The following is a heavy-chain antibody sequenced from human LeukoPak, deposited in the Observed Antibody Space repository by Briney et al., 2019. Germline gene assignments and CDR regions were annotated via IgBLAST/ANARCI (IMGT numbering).Heavy chain of an antibody. V-gene: IGHV4-4*07. Sequence: PSETLSLTCTVSGGSISTYYWSWIRQPAGKGLEWIGRIYTNENTNYNPSLRSRVTMSVDTSKNQFSLKLSSVTAADTAVYYCARAAAAAGGQYFDYWGQGPLVAVSS. CDR2: IYTNENT. J-gene: IGHJ4*02. CDR3: ARAAAAAGGQYFDY. CDR1: GGSISTYY. D-gene: IGHD6-13*01.